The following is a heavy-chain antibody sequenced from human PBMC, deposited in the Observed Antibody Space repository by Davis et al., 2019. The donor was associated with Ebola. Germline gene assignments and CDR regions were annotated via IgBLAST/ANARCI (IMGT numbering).Heavy chain of an antibody. Sequence: GESLNISCAASGFTLSRSWMTWVRQAPEKGLEWVATIKADGSAKYYVDSVKGRFTISRDNVKNSLYLQMDSLRAEDTAVYYCARWASVGYWGQGTKVTVSS. CDR3: ARWASVGY. CDR2: IKADGSAK. J-gene: IGHJ4*02. D-gene: IGHD1-26*01. V-gene: IGHV3-7*01. CDR1: GFTLSRSW.